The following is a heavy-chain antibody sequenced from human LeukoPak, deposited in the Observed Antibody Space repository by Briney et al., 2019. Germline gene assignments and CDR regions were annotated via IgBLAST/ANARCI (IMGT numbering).Heavy chain of an antibody. CDR2: IIPIFGTA. D-gene: IGHD4-17*01. J-gene: IGHJ3*02. CDR3: ARPKGVTNNLLRSYDAFEI. Sequence: SVKVSCKASGGTFSSYAISWVRQAPGQGLEWMGGIIPIFGTANYAQKFQGRVTITADESTSTAYMELSSLRSEDTAVYYCARPKGVTNNLLRSYDAFEIWGQRKMVNVSS. CDR1: GGTFSSYA. V-gene: IGHV1-69*13.